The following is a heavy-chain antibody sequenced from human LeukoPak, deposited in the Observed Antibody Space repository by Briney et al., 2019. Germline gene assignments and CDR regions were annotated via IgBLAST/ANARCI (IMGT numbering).Heavy chain of an antibody. CDR1: NSSISSIYY. D-gene: IGHD1-7*01. Sequence: SQTLSLTCAVYNSSISSIYYWGCIRQPPGKGLECVGSVSLIASTYYSTSLTSRLTILVDPSKNHSSLKVSSVIAADTAVYYCAREAQTGATSGQRFYYYYYMDGWGKGTTVTVSS. CDR2: VSLIAST. V-gene: IGHV4-38-2*02. CDR3: AREAQTGATSGQRFYYYYYMDG. J-gene: IGHJ6*03.